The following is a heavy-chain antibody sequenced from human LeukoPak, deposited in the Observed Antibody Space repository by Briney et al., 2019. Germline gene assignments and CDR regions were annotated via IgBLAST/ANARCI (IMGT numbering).Heavy chain of an antibody. J-gene: IGHJ6*04. Sequence: GGSLRLSSAASGFTFSNAWMSWVRQAPGKGLEWVGRIKSKTDGGTTDYAAPVKGRFTISRDDSKNTLYLQMNSLKNEDTAVYYCTTDTLGYCSSTSCYGSYYYYYYGLDVWGKGTTVTVSS. CDR1: GFTFSNAW. D-gene: IGHD2-2*01. V-gene: IGHV3-15*01. CDR3: TTDTLGYCSSTSCYGSYYYYYYGLDV. CDR2: IKSKTDGGTT.